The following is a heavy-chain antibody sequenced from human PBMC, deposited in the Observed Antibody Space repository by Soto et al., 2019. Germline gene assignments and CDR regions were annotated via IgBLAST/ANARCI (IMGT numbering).Heavy chain of an antibody. CDR3: ARSITMIVGNWFDP. Sequence: NPSETLSLTCTVSGGSISSGDYYWSWIRQPPGKGLEWIGYIYYSGSTYYNPSLKSRVTISVDTSKNQFSLKLSSVTAADTAVYYCARSITMIVGNWFDPWGQGTQVTVSS. CDR2: IYYSGST. D-gene: IGHD3-22*01. CDR1: GGSISSGDYY. V-gene: IGHV4-30-4*01. J-gene: IGHJ5*02.